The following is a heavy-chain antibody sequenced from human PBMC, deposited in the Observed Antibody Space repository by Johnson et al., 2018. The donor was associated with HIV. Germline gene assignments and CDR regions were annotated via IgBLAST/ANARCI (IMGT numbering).Heavy chain of an antibody. V-gene: IGHV3-30*03. CDR1: GFTFSSYG. CDR3: ARDWEQQQPCAFDI. J-gene: IGHJ3*02. Sequence: QMQLVESGGGVVQPGRSLRLSCAASGFTFSSYGMHWVRQAPGKGLEWVAVISYDGSNKYYADSVKGRFTISRDNSKNTLYLQMNSLRAEDTAVYYCARDWEQQQPCAFDIWGQGTMVTVSS. CDR2: ISYDGSNK. D-gene: IGHD6-13*01.